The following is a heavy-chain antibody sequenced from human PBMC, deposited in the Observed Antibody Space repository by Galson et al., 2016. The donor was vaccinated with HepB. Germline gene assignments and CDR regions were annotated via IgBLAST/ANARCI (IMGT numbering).Heavy chain of an antibody. CDR3: ARPDSMSSYAMDV. Sequence: SETLSLTCTVSGGSISSSSYYWAWIRQPPGKGLEFIGSIYYTGSTSYNPSLQSRVTISVDRSKNQFSLRVSSVTAADTAVYYCARPDSMSSYAMDVWGQGTTVTVSS. V-gene: IGHV4-39*01. CDR1: GGSISSSSYY. J-gene: IGHJ6*02. D-gene: IGHD6-6*01. CDR2: IYYTGST.